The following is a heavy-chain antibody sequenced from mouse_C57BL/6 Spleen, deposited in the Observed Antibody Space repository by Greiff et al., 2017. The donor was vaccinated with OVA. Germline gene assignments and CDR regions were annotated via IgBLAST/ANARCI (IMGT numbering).Heavy chain of an antibody. Sequence: QVQLKESGPGILQPSQTLSLTCSFSGFSLSTSNMGIGWIRQPSGKGLEWLAHIWWNDDKYYNPSLKSRLIISKDTSNNPVFLKITSVDTADTATYYCAQIYYDYDVGYFDVWGTGTTVTVSS. D-gene: IGHD2-4*01. J-gene: IGHJ1*03. CDR3: AQIYYDYDVGYFDV. CDR1: GFSLSTSNMG. V-gene: IGHV8-5*01. CDR2: IWWNDDK.